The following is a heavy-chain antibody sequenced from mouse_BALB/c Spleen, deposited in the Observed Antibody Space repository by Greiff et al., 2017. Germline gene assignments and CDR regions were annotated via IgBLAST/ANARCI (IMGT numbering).Heavy chain of an antibody. V-gene: IGHV5-17*02. D-gene: IGHD2-14*01. J-gene: IGHJ3*01. CDR3: ARSYNYRYDWFAY. CDR2: ISSGSSTI. Sequence: EVQLVESGGGLVQPGGSRKLSCAASGFTFSSFGMHWVRQAPEKGLEWVAYISSGSSTIYYADTVKGRFTISRDNPKNTLFLQMTSLRSEDTAMYYCARSYNYRYDWFAYWGQGTLVTVSA. CDR1: GFTFSSFG.